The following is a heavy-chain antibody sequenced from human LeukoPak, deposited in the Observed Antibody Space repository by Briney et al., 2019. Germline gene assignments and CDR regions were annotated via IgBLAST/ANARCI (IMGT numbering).Heavy chain of an antibody. V-gene: IGHV4-4*09. D-gene: IGHD3-10*02. J-gene: IGHJ3*02. CDR3: ARHGREDAGYAYDI. CDR1: GGSIRAYY. Sequence: SETLSLTCTGSGGSIRAYYWSWIRQPPGKGLEWIGYIYSSGITNINPSFKSRVTMSVDTSKNQFSLRLSSVTAADTAVYYCARHGREDAGYAYDIWGQGTMVAVSS. CDR2: IYSSGIT.